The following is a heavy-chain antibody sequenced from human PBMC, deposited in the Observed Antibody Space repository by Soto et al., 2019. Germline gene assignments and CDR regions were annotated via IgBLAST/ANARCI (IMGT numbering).Heavy chain of an antibody. CDR3: AKDQGIAARLGGMDV. D-gene: IGHD6-6*01. Sequence: EVQLLESGGGLVQPGGSLRLSCAASGFTFSSYAMSWVRQAPGKGLEWVSAISGSGGSTYYADSVKGRFTISRDNSKNTLYLEMNSLRAEDTDVYYCAKDQGIAARLGGMDVWGQGTTVTVSS. CDR2: ISGSGGST. V-gene: IGHV3-23*01. J-gene: IGHJ6*02. CDR1: GFTFSSYA.